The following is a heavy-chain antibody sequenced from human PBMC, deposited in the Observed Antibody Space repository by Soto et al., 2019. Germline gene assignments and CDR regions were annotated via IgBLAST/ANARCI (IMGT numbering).Heavy chain of an antibody. D-gene: IGHD3-22*01. V-gene: IGHV3-23*01. CDR1: GFIFRSHA. Sequence: PGGSLRFSCAALGFIFRSHALSWVRQAPGKGLEWGSANSSGGGSTSYADSVKGRFTISRDNSKNTLFLQMNSLRPEDTGLCYYAKNYYDSTGFVAFGNLGPGTKGTV. CDR3: AKNYYDSTGFVAFGN. CDR2: NSSGGGST. J-gene: IGHJ3*02.